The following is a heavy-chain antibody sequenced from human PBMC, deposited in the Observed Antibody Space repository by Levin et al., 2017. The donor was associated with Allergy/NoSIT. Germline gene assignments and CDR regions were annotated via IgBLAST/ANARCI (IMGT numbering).Heavy chain of an antibody. CDR3: ARLDYSSGWYGYYFDY. CDR2: ISYSGTT. Sequence: PSETLSLTCTVSGGSISSRSYFWGWIRQPPGTGLEWIGSISYSGTTYYNPSLKSRVTISLDTSKNQFSLNLSSVTAADTAVYYCARLDYSSGWYGYYFDYWGQGTLVTVSS. CDR1: GGSISSRSYF. V-gene: IGHV4-39*01. J-gene: IGHJ4*02. D-gene: IGHD6-19*01.